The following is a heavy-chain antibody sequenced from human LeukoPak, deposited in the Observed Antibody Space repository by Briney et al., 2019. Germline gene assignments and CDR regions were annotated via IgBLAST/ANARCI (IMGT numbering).Heavy chain of an antibody. Sequence: SETLSLTCTVSGGSISSYYWRWIRQPPGKGLEWIGYIYYSGSTNYNPSLKSRVTISVDTSKNQFSLKLSSVTAADTAVYYCARAGKGVRNWFDPWGQGTLVTVSS. V-gene: IGHV4-59*01. CDR3: ARAGKGVRNWFDP. CDR2: IYYSGST. CDR1: GGSISSYY. D-gene: IGHD1-14*01. J-gene: IGHJ5*02.